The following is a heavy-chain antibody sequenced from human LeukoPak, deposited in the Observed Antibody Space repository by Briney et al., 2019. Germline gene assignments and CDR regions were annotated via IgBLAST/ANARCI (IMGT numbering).Heavy chain of an antibody. CDR2: IYYSGSA. Sequence: PSETLSLTCTVSGGSINSSSHYWGWIRQPPGKGLECIGIIYYSGSAYNNPSLESRVTISVDTSKNQFSLKLTSVTAADTAVYYCARRGSGYYGGFDYWGQGTLVTVSS. CDR1: GGSINSSSHY. J-gene: IGHJ4*02. CDR3: ARRGSGYYGGFDY. V-gene: IGHV4-39*01. D-gene: IGHD3-3*01.